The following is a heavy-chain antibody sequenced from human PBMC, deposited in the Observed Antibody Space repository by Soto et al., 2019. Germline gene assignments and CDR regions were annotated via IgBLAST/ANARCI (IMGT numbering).Heavy chain of an antibody. CDR2: ITAYNGNT. V-gene: IGHV1-18*01. CDR3: TRGYDYLWESYRHFDY. Sequence: QVQLVQSGAEVKKPGASVKVSCKASGYTFTSYGISWVRQAPGQGLEWMGWITAYNGNTNYAQKLQGRVTLTADTSTSTAYMELRSLRSDDTAVYYCTRGYDYLWESYRHFDYWGQGTLVTVSS. J-gene: IGHJ4*02. CDR1: GYTFTSYG. D-gene: IGHD3-16*02.